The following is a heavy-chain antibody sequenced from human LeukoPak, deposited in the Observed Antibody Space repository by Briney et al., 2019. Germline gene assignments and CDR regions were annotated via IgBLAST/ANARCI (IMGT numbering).Heavy chain of an antibody. V-gene: IGHV1-24*01. Sequence: GASVKVSCKVSGYTLTELSMHWVRQAPGKGLEWMGGFDPEDGETIYAQKFQGRVTMTEDTSTDTAYMELSSLRSEDTAVYYCATYYYDSSGYTYAFDIWGQGTMVTVSS. CDR3: ATYYYDSSGYTYAFDI. J-gene: IGHJ3*02. CDR2: FDPEDGET. CDR1: GYTLTELS. D-gene: IGHD3-22*01.